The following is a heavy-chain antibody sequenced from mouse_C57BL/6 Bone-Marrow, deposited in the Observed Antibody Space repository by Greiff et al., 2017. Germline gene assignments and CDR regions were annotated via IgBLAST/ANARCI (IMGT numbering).Heavy chain of an antibody. Sequence: VQLKQSGPELVKPGASVKISCKASGYSFTDYNMNWVKQSNGKSLEWIGVINPNYGTTSYNQKFKGKATLTVDQSSSTAYMQLNSLTSEDSAVYYGARGDYYGPAWFAYWGQGTLVTVSA. CDR1: GYSFTDYN. CDR3: ARGDYYGPAWFAY. J-gene: IGHJ3*01. CDR2: INPNYGTT. D-gene: IGHD1-1*01. V-gene: IGHV1-39*01.